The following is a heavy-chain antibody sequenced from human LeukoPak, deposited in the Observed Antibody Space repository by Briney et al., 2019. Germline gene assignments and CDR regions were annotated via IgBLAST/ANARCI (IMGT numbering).Heavy chain of an antibody. CDR1: GGSISSSSYY. V-gene: IGHV4-39*01. Sequence: SETLSLTCTVSGGSISSSSYYWGWIRQPPGKGLEWIGSIYYSGSTYYNPSLKSRVTISVDTSKNQFSLKLSSVTAADTAVYYCARPYSSSWSNFDYWCQGTLVTVSS. J-gene: IGHJ4*02. CDR2: IYYSGST. D-gene: IGHD6-13*01. CDR3: ARPYSSSWSNFDY.